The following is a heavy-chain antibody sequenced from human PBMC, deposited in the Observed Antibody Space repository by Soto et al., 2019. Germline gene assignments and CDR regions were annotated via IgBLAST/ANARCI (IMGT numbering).Heavy chain of an antibody. CDR3: ARHVPAAGYYYGMDV. CDR2: IIPIFGTA. V-gene: IGHV1-69*05. CDR1: GGTFSSYA. Sequence: QVQLVQSGAEVKKPGSSVKVSCKASGGTFSSYAISWVRQAPGQGLEWMGGIIPIFGTANYAQKFQGRVTXTXXXSXXTADMELSSVRSEDTAVYYCARHVPAAGYYYGMDVWGQGTTVTVSS. J-gene: IGHJ6*02. D-gene: IGHD2-2*01.